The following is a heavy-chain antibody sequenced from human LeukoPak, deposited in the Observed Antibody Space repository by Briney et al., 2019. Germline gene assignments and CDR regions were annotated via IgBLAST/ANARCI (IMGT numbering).Heavy chain of an antibody. CDR1: GFTFSGYE. CDR3: ARDPRLTGYSGPNYFDY. CDR2: ISSSGSTI. Sequence: GGSLRLSCAASGFTFSGYEMNWVRQAPGKGLEWVSYISSSGSTIYYADSVKGRFTISRDNAKNSLYLQMNSLRAEDTAVYYCARDPRLTGYSGPNYFDYWGQGTLVTVSS. V-gene: IGHV3-48*03. J-gene: IGHJ4*02. D-gene: IGHD3-9*01.